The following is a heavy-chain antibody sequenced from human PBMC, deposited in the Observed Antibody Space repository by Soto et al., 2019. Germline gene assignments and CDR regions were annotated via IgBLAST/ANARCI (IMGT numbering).Heavy chain of an antibody. Sequence: GASVKVSCKASGYTFTGYYMHWVRQAPGQGLEWMGWINPNSGGTNYAQKFQGWVTMTRDTSISTAYMELSRLRSDDTAVYYCAVPVGYCSSTSCPPGHCGQGPLVTVYS. J-gene: IGHJ4*02. D-gene: IGHD2-2*01. CDR1: GYTFTGYY. V-gene: IGHV1-2*04. CDR3: AVPVGYCSSTSCPPGH. CDR2: INPNSGGT.